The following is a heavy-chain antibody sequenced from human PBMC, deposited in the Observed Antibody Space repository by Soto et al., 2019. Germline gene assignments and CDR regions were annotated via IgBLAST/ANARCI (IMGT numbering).Heavy chain of an antibody. CDR3: ARDRVADGGFDP. J-gene: IGHJ5*02. CDR1: GGSISSGGYY. Sequence: SETLSLTCTVSGGSISSGGYYWSWIRQPPGKGLEWIGYIYYSGSTNYNPSLKSRVTTSVDTSRNQFSLKLSSVTAAVSAVYYCARDRVADGGFDPWGQGTLVTVSS. CDR2: IYYSGST. D-gene: IGHD2-15*01. V-gene: IGHV4-61*08.